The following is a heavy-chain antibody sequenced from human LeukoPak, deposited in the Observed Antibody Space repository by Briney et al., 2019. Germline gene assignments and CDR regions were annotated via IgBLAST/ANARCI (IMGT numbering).Heavy chain of an antibody. CDR2: ISGSGGST. V-gene: IGHV3-23*01. J-gene: IGHJ4*02. Sequence: PGGSLRLSCAASGYTFSSYAMSWVRQAPGKGLEWVSAISGSGGSTYYADSVKGRFTISRDNSKNTLYLQMNSLRAEDTAVYYCARELGYSSSWYYFDYWGQGTLVTVSS. CDR1: GYTFSSYA. CDR3: ARELGYSSSWYYFDY. D-gene: IGHD6-13*01.